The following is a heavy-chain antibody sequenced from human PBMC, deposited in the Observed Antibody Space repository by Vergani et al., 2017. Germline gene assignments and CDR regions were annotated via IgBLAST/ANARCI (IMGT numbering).Heavy chain of an antibody. D-gene: IGHD6-19*01. J-gene: IGHJ5*02. CDR3: ARARYSSGWYWFDP. CDR2: ISSSSSYI. CDR1: GFTFSSYS. Sequence: VQLVQSGAEVKKPGSSVKVSCKASGFTFSSYSMNWVRQAPGKGLEWVSSISSSSSYIYYADSVKGRFTISRDNAKNSLYLQMNSLRAEDTAVYYCARARYSSGWYWFDPWGQGTLVTVSS. V-gene: IGHV3-21*01.